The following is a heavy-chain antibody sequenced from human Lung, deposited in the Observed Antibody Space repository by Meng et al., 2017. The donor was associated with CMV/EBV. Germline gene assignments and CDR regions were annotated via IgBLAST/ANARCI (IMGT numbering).Heavy chain of an antibody. J-gene: IGHJ4*02. V-gene: IGHV1-2*02. CDR1: GYTFTAHY. D-gene: IGHD7-27*01. CDR3: ARDNNRGPDY. CDR2: IHPHRGDT. Sequence: ASVXVSCKASGYTFTAHYFHWVRQAPGQGLEWRGWIHPHRGDTNYAQQFQGRVTLTRDTSINTGYMELTRLTSDDTAVYYCARDNNRGPDYWGQGTLVTVSS.